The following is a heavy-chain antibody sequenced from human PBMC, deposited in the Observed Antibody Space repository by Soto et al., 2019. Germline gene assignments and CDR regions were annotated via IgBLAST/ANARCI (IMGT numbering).Heavy chain of an antibody. Sequence: QVQLVQSGAEVKKPGSSVKVSCKASGGTFSSYAISWVRQAPGQGLEWMGGIIPIFGTANYAQKFQGRVTITADESTRPAYLELSSLRSEATAVYYWASSSGGYYYGMDVWGQGTTVTVSS. D-gene: IGHD3-22*01. CDR1: GGTFSSYA. V-gene: IGHV1-69*12. CDR2: IIPIFGTA. CDR3: ASSSGGYYYGMDV. J-gene: IGHJ6*02.